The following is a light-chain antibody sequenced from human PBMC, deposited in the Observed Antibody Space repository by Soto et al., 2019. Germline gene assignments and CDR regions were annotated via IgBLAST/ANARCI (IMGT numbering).Light chain of an antibody. CDR1: QTISSW. CDR2: KAS. CDR3: QHNNSYSEA. Sequence: DIQLTQSPSTLSGSVGDRVTITCRASQTISSWLAWYQQKPGKAPKLLIYKASTLKSGVPYRFSGSGSGTEFTLTISSLQPDDFATYYCQHNNSYSEAFGQGTKVDIK. V-gene: IGKV1-5*03. J-gene: IGKJ1*01.